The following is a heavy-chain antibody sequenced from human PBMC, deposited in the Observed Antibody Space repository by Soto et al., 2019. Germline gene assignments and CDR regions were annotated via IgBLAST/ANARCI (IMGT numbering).Heavy chain of an antibody. CDR1: SGSVIVYY. D-gene: IGHD2-15*01. J-gene: IGHJ6*02. V-gene: IGHV4-59*02. Sequence: SEPLSLTCTVSSGSVIVYYWSWIRHAPGRGLEWIGYINYAGTTLYTPSLSSRVTISLDTSKNQFSLKLSSVTAADTAVYFCTRHDAVPKLQNGMDVWGQGTAVTVSS. CDR3: TRHDAVPKLQNGMDV. CDR2: INYAGTT.